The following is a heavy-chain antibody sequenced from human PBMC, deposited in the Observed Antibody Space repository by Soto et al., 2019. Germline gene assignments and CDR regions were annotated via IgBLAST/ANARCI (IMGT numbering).Heavy chain of an antibody. J-gene: IGHJ4*02. V-gene: IGHV3-30*18. CDR1: GFTFSSYG. CDR3: AKDHEGSGSY. Sequence: QVQLVESRGGVVQPGRSLRLSCAASGFTFSSYGMHWVRQAPGKGLEWVAVISYDGSNKYYADSVKGRFTISRDNSKNTLYLQMNSLRAEDTAVYYCAKDHEGSGSYWGQGTLVTVSS. CDR2: ISYDGSNK. D-gene: IGHD1-26*01.